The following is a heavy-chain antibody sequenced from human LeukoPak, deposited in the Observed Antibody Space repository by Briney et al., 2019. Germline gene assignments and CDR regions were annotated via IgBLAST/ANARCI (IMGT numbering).Heavy chain of an antibody. Sequence: GGSLRLSCAASGFTFSTYAMNWVRQAPGKRLEWVSAIGDSGGRTHYADSVKGRFTISRDNSKNTLYLQMNSLRADDTAVYYCAKTTGRYYYYYMDVWGQGTTVTVSS. CDR1: GFTFSTYA. J-gene: IGHJ6*02. D-gene: IGHD1-1*01. V-gene: IGHV3-23*01. CDR2: IGDSGGRT. CDR3: AKTTGRYYYYYMDV.